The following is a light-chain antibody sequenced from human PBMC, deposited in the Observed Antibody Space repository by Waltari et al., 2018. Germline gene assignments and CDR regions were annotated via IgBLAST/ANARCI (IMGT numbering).Light chain of an antibody. J-gene: IGLJ3*02. CDR1: SGSIASDY. V-gene: IGLV6-57*01. CDR3: QSYDSSTHDWM. CDR2: EDN. Sequence: FLLTQPHSVSGSPGKTVIISCTRSSGSIASDYVPWYQQRPGSSPTIVIYEDNEGPSGIPTRVYGSIDSSSNSASLPSTGLQTEDEAVYHCQSYDSSTHDWMFGGGTKLTVL.